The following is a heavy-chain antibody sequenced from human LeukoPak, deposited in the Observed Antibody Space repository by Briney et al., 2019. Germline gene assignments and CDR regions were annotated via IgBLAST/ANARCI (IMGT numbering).Heavy chain of an antibody. CDR3: TTSQTSYDILTGYYLSDY. D-gene: IGHD3-9*01. CDR1: GFTFSNAW. Sequence: DPGGSLRLSCAASGFTFSNAWMSWVRQAPGKGLEWVGRIKSKTDGGTTDYAAPVKGRFTISRDDSKNTLYLQMNSLKTEDTAVYYCTTSQTSYDILTGYYLSDYWGQGTLVTVSS. CDR2: IKSKTDGGTT. J-gene: IGHJ4*02. V-gene: IGHV3-15*01.